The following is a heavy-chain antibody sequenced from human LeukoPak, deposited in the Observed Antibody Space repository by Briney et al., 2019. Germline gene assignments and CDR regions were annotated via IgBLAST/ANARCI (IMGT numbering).Heavy chain of an antibody. D-gene: IGHD3-22*01. CDR2: IIPILGIA. CDR1: GGTFSSYA. Sequence: SVKVSCKASGGTFSSYAISWVRQAPGQGLEWMGRIIPILGIANYAQKFQGRVTITADKSTSTAYMELSSLRSEDTAVYYCARVKGHYYDSSGYYLAEYFQHWGQGTLVTVSS. V-gene: IGHV1-69*04. CDR3: ARVKGHYYDSSGYYLAEYFQH. J-gene: IGHJ1*01.